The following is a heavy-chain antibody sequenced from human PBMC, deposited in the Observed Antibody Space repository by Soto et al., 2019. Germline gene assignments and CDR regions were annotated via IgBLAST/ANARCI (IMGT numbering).Heavy chain of an antibody. J-gene: IGHJ4*02. CDR1: GFTFTSYA. V-gene: IGHV3-23*01. CDR2: ITGGGDNT. Sequence: EVQLLESGGDLVQPGGSLRLSCAASGFTFTSYAMSWIRQAPGKGLEWVSAITGGGDNTYYADSVKGRFTISRDNSKNTLYLQMNSLRAEDKAFSYCTQDGGSRDWLTVNWGQGTLVTVSS. CDR3: TQDGGSRDWLTVN. D-gene: IGHD3-9*01.